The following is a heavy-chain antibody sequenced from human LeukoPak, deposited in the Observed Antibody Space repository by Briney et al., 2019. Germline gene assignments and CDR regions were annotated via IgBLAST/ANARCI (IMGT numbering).Heavy chain of an antibody. J-gene: IGHJ4*02. V-gene: IGHV1-2*02. D-gene: IGHD5-24*01. CDR2: INPNSGGT. CDR1: GYTFTGYY. CDR3: ARGLSGDGYNFGY. Sequence: ASVKVSCKASGYTFTGYYMHWVRQAPGQGLEWMGWINPNSGGTNYAQKFQGRVTMTRDTSISTAYMELSSLRSEDTAVYYCARGLSGDGYNFGYWGQGTLVTVSS.